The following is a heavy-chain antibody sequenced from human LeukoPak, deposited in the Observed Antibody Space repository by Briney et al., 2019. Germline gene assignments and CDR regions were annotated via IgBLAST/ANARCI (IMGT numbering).Heavy chain of an antibody. V-gene: IGHV3-20*04. D-gene: IGHD6-19*01. CDR3: ARVGYSSGHYYFDY. CDR1: GFTFDDYG. Sequence: GGTLRLSCAASGFTFDDYGMSWVRQAPGKGLEWVSGINWNGGSTGYADSVKGRSTISRDNAKNSLYLQMNSLRAEDTALYYCARVGYSSGHYYFDYWGQGTLVTVSS. J-gene: IGHJ4*02. CDR2: INWNGGST.